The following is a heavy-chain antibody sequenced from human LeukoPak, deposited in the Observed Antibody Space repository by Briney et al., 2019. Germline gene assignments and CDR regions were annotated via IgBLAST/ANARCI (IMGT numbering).Heavy chain of an antibody. J-gene: IGHJ4*02. CDR3: ASLTKPSYYDILTGYYDPFDY. D-gene: IGHD3-9*01. CDR2: ISAYNGNT. V-gene: IGHV1-18*01. CDR1: GYTFTSYG. Sequence: ASVKVSCKASGYTFTSYGISWVRQAPGQGLEWMGWISAYNGNTNYAQKLQGRVTRTTDTSTSTAYMELRSLRSDDTAVYYCASLTKPSYYDILTGYYDPFDYWGQGTLVTVSS.